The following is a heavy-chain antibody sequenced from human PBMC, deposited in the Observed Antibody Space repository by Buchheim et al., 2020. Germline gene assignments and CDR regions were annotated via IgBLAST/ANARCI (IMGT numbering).Heavy chain of an antibody. V-gene: IGHV4-34*01. CDR1: GGSFSGYY. D-gene: IGHD3-22*01. CDR3: ARLLNNRYYYDSSGYYYFDY. J-gene: IGHJ4*02. Sequence: QVQLQQWGAGLLKPSETLSLTCAVYGGSFSGYYWSWIRQPPGKGLEWIGEINHSGSTNYNPSLKSRVTISVDTSKNQFSLKLSSVTAADTAVYYCARLLNNRYYYDSSGYYYFDYWGQGTL. CDR2: INHSGST.